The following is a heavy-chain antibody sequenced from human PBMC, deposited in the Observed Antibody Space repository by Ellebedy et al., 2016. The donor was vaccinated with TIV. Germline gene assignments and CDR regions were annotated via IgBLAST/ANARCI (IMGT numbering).Heavy chain of an antibody. CDR2: FYPEDGET. CDR3: AAFRYYFGSGTSG. Sequence: AASVKVSCKVSGYTLTELSMHWVRQAPGKGLEWMGGFYPEDGETIYAQKFQGRVTMTEDTSTDTAYMELISLRSEDTAEYYCAAFRYYFGSGTSGWGQGTLVTVSS. CDR1: GYTLTELS. D-gene: IGHD3-10*01. J-gene: IGHJ4*02. V-gene: IGHV1-24*01.